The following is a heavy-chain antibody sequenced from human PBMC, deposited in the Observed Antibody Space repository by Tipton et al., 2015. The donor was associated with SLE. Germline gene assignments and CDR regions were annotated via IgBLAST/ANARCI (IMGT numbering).Heavy chain of an antibody. V-gene: IGHV4-61*08. CDR3: ARQAYLCSTTSCPMNPDAFDI. D-gene: IGHD2-2*01. CDR2: IYYIGST. J-gene: IGHJ3*02. CDR1: SGSVSSGAYY. Sequence: TLSLTCTVSSGSVSSGAYYWSWIRQHPGKGLEWIGRIYYIGSTSYNPSLKSRVTISVDTSKNQFSLKLSSVTAADTAVYFCARQAYLCSTTSCPMNPDAFDIWGQGTMVTVSS.